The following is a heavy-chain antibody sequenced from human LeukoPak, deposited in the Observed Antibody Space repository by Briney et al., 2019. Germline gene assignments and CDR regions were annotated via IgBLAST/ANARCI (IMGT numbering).Heavy chain of an antibody. CDR3: ARSRGLFSSWYADY. CDR2: INPNSGVT. D-gene: IGHD6-13*01. Sequence: GASVKVSCKASGYTFTDDYMHWVRQAPGQGLEWRGWINPNSGVTNYAQKCQGRVTMTGDTSIRTAYMELSRLRSDATAVYSCARSRGLFSSWYADYWGQGTLVTVSS. J-gene: IGHJ4*02. CDR1: GYTFTDDY. V-gene: IGHV1-2*02.